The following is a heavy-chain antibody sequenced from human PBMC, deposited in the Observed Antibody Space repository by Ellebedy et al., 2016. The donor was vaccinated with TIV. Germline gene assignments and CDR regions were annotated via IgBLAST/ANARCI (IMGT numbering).Heavy chain of an antibody. CDR3: AKGSSSGFNYDRVGFQY. CDR2: ISGAGDNT. CDR1: GFTFSSFA. V-gene: IGHV3-23*01. J-gene: IGHJ4*02. Sequence: GGSLRLSCAASGFTFSSFAMHWVRQAPGKGLEWLSVISGAGDNTYNADSVKGRFTITRDNSKNTLFLQMKRLRVEDTAVYYCAKGSSSGFNYDRVGFQYWGQGTLVTVSS. D-gene: IGHD3-22*01.